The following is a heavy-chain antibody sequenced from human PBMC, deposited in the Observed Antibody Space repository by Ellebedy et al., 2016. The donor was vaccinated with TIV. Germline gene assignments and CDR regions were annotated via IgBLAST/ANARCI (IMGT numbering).Heavy chain of an antibody. D-gene: IGHD1-26*01. Sequence: SQTLSLTCAISGDSVSSNSVTWNWIRQSPSRGLEWLGRTYYRSKWNNDYALFVKSRITINADTSKNQFSLQLNSVTPEDTAVYYCARSRVGATDYWGQGTLVTVSS. CDR1: GDSVSSNSVT. CDR2: TYYRSKWNN. V-gene: IGHV6-1*01. CDR3: ARSRVGATDY. J-gene: IGHJ4*02.